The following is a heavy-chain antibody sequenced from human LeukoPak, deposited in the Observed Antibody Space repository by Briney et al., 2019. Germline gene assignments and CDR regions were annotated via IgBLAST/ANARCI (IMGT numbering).Heavy chain of an antibody. V-gene: IGHV4-39*01. D-gene: IGHD4-23*01. Sequence: PSETLSLTCTVSGGSISSSSYYWGWIRQPPGKGLEWIGSIYYSGSTYYNPSLKSRVTISVDTSKNQFSLKLSSVTAADTAVYYCARPTYGGNVWSQGTLVTVSS. CDR1: GGSISSSSYY. CDR3: ARPTYGGNV. J-gene: IGHJ4*02. CDR2: IYYSGST.